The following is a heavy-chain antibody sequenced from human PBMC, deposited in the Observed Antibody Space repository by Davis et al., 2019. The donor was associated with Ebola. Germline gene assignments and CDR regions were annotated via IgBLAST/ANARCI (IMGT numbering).Heavy chain of an antibody. V-gene: IGHV1-18*01. CDR2: ISAYNGNT. D-gene: IGHD5-12*01. CDR3: TTPGGQDSGYDVFDI. CDR1: GYNFKNYA. Sequence: AASVKVSCKASGYNFKNYAISWVRQAPGQGLEWMGWISAYNGNTNYAQKVQGRVTMTTDTSTGTAYMDLSSLRSEDTALYYCTTPGGQDSGYDVFDIWGQGTMVTVSS. J-gene: IGHJ3*02.